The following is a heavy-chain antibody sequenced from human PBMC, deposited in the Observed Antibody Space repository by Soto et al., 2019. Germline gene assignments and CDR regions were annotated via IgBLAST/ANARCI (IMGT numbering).Heavy chain of an antibody. Sequence: GESLKISCKGSGYSFTSYWIGWVRQMPGKGLEWMGIIYPGDSDTRYSPSFQGQVTISADKSISTAYLQWSSLKASDTAMYYCARDSITGTTTPDAFDIWGQGTMVT. CDR1: GYSFTSYW. CDR3: ARDSITGTTTPDAFDI. D-gene: IGHD1-7*01. J-gene: IGHJ3*02. V-gene: IGHV5-51*01. CDR2: IYPGDSDT.